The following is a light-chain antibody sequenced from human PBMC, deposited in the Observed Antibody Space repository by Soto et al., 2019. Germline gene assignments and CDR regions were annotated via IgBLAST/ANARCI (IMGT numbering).Light chain of an antibody. Sequence: DIQMTQSPSTLFASVGDRVTITCRASQSISTWLAWYKQKPGKAPKLLIYKASSLEGGVPSRFSGSGSWTEFNITISSLQPDDFATYYCQQYKTYPLTFGGGTKVDIK. CDR3: QQYKTYPLT. CDR1: QSISTW. J-gene: IGKJ4*01. V-gene: IGKV1-5*03. CDR2: KAS.